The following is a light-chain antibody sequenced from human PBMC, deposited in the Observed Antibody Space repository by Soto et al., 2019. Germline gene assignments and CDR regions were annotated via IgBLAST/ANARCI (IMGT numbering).Light chain of an antibody. CDR2: AAS. CDR3: QQTYSTPNT. J-gene: IGKJ2*01. V-gene: IGKV1-39*01. Sequence: DIQMTQSPSPLSASVGDRVTITCRASQSISRDLNWYQQRPGKAPDLLIYAASTLQSGVPPRFSGSGSGTDFTLTISNLQPEDFATYYCQQTYSTPNTFGQGTKLEIK. CDR1: QSISRD.